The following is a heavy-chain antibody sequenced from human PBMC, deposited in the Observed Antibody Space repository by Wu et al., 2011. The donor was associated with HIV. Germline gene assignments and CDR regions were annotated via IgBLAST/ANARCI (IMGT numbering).Heavy chain of an antibody. CDR1: GYTFTTYG. CDR3: ARGRGLGDTVSFPADHPDF. D-gene: IGHD1-26*01. J-gene: IGHJ4*02. V-gene: IGHV1-18*01. Sequence: QVQLVQSGAEVKKPGASVKVSCKASGYTFTTYGITWVRQAPGQGLEWMGWISPYNGDTNYAQNLQGRVTMTTDTSTSTAYMELRSLTSDDTAVYYCARGRGLGDTVSFPADHPDFWGQGALITVSS. CDR2: ISPYNGDT.